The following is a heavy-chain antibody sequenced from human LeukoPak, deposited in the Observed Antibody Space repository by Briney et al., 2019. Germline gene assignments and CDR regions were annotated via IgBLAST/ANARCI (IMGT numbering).Heavy chain of an antibody. J-gene: IGHJ6*03. V-gene: IGHV3-20*04. CDR3: ARVSSTLNYYYYYYYMDF. CDR2: NNWKGDSR. D-gene: IGHD2-2*01. CDR1: GVTLYVYG. Sequence: VGSLRLSCADPGVTLYVYGMSWVPPAPREGHEWGCDNNWKGDSRGYADSVKGGVTIFRDNVKNSLYLHMYSLRDADTRLFFCARVSSTLNYYYYYYYMDFWGKGTMVTVSS.